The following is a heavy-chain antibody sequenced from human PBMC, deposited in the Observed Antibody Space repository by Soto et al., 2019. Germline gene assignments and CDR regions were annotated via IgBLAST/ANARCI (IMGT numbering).Heavy chain of an antibody. D-gene: IGHD1-26*01. CDR3: ARDLVGPTRVGFDP. V-gene: IGHV4-31*03. Sequence: SETLSLTCTVSGGSISSGGYYWSWIRQHPGKGLEWIGYIYYSGSTYYNLSLKSRVTISVDTSKNQFSLKLSSVRAEDTAVYYCARDLVGPTRVGFDPWGQGTRVTVSS. CDR1: GGSISSGGYY. CDR2: IYYSGST. J-gene: IGHJ5*02.